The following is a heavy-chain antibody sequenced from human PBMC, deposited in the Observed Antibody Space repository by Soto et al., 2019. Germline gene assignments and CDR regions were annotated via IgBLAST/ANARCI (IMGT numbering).Heavy chain of an antibody. Sequence: PGGSLRLSCAASGFTFSNNWRHWVRQAPGKGLEWVAVISYDGSNKYYADSVKGRFTISRDNSKNTLYLQMNSLRAEDTAVYYCARDPLWGTAMVLWYFDLWGRGTLVTAPQ. J-gene: IGHJ2*01. CDR3: ARDPLWGTAMVLWYFDL. D-gene: IGHD5-18*01. V-gene: IGHV3-30-3*01. CDR2: ISYDGSNK. CDR1: GFTFSNNW.